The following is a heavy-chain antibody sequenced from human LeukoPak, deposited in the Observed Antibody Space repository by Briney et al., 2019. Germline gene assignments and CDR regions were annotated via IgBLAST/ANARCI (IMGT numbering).Heavy chain of an antibody. Sequence: GRSLRLSCAASGFTFSDYYMSWIRQAPGKGLEWVSYISSSGSTIYYADSVKGRFTISRDNAKNSLYLQMNSLRAEDTAVYYCARFYGSGSYYNHPYFDYWGQGTLVTVSS. J-gene: IGHJ4*02. CDR1: GFTFSDYY. CDR3: ARFYGSGSYYNHPYFDY. CDR2: ISSSGSTI. D-gene: IGHD3-10*01. V-gene: IGHV3-11*01.